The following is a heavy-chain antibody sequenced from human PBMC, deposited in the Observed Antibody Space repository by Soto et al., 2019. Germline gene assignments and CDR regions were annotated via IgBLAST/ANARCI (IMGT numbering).Heavy chain of an antibody. CDR2: ISSSSSFT. Sequence: PGGSLRLSCAASGFMFNDYYVSWIRQAPGKGLESVSYISSSSSFTNYADSVKCRFTISRDNAKSSLYLQMNSLRVEDTAVYYCARVRRGQLLSAFAGPFDIWGQGTMVTVSS. CDR1: GFMFNDYY. D-gene: IGHD2-2*01. J-gene: IGHJ3*02. V-gene: IGHV3-11*05. CDR3: ARVRRGQLLSAFAGPFDI.